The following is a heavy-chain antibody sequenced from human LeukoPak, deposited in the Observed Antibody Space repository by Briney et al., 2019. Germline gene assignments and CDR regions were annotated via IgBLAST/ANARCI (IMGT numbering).Heavy chain of an antibody. Sequence: SETLSLTCTVSGGSISSYYWSWIRQPPGKGLEWIGYIYYSGSTNYNPSLKSRVTISVDTSKNQFSLKLSSVTAADTAVYYCARVGGSGSYRHVDYWGQGTLVTVSS. CDR3: ARVGGSGSYRHVDY. CDR1: GGSISSYY. J-gene: IGHJ4*02. D-gene: IGHD3-10*01. V-gene: IGHV4-59*01. CDR2: IYYSGST.